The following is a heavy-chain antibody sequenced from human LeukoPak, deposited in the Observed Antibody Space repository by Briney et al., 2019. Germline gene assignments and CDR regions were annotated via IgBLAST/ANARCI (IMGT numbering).Heavy chain of an antibody. CDR1: GFTFSSYG. J-gene: IGHJ4*02. Sequence: GRSLRLPCAASGFTFSSYGMHWVRQAPGKGLEWVAVIWYDGSNKYYADSVKGRFTISRDNSKNTLYLQMNSLRAEDTAVYYCASYCSSTSCYDYWGQGTLVTVSS. D-gene: IGHD2-2*01. CDR3: ASYCSSTSCYDY. V-gene: IGHV3-33*01. CDR2: IWYDGSNK.